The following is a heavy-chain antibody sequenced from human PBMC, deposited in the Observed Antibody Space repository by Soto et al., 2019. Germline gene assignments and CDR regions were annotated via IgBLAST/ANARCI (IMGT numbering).Heavy chain of an antibody. V-gene: IGHV1-69*13. CDR1: GGTFSSYA. D-gene: IGHD3-22*01. J-gene: IGHJ6*02. Sequence: VKVSFKASGGTFSSYAISCVRQAPGQGLEWMGGIIPIFGTANYAQKFQGRVTITADESTSTAYMELSSLRSEDTAVYYCARRYYYDSSGYPYYYYYGMDVWGQGTTVTVSS. CDR2: IIPIFGTA. CDR3: ARRYYYDSSGYPYYYYYGMDV.